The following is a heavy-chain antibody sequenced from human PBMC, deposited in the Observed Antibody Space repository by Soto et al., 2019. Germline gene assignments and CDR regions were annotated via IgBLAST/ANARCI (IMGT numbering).Heavy chain of an antibody. CDR1: GGSISRYY. D-gene: IGHD5-12*01. CDR3: ARDRPIVATAGYGMDV. CDR2: VYTSGST. Sequence: QVQLQESGPGLVKPSETLSLTCTVSGGSISRYYWSWIRQPAGQGLEWIGRVYTSGSTNYNPSLRSRVTMSVDTSKNQCSLKLNSVTAADTAVYYCARDRPIVATAGYGMDVWGQGTAVTVSS. V-gene: IGHV4-4*07. J-gene: IGHJ6*02.